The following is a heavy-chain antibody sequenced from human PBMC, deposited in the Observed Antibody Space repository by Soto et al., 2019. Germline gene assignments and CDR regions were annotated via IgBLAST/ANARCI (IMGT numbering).Heavy chain of an antibody. CDR2: ISSYSTYI. D-gene: IGHD6-13*01. CDR3: ARDRLAADGGDYGMDV. V-gene: IGHV3-21*06. CDR1: GFTFSRHS. J-gene: IGHJ6*02. Sequence: EVQLVESGGGLVKPGGSLRLSCAVSGFTFSRHSFNWVRQAPGKGLEWISSISSYSTYIYYADSVKGRLTISRDNARNALYLQMNSLRAEDTAVYYCARDRLAADGGDYGMDVWGQGTTVTVSS.